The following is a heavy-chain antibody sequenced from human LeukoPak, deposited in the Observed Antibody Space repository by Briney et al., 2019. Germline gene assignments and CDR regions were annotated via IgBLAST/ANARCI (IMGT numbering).Heavy chain of an antibody. V-gene: IGHV3-30*02. CDR2: IEYEGVHK. CDR3: AKDLHGGYSSDY. CDR1: GFTFNNFG. Sequence: GGSLRLSCAASGFTFNNFGMHWVRQAPGKGLEWVSFIEYEGVHKYYADSVKGRFTISKDNSKATLYLQMNSLRPEDTAVYYCAKDLHGGYSSDYWGQRTLVTVFS. D-gene: IGHD4-23*01. J-gene: IGHJ4*02.